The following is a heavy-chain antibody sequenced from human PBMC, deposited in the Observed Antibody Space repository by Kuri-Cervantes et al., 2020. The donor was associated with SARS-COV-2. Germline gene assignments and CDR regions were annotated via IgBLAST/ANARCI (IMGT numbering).Heavy chain of an antibody. CDR3: ARYCTSTSCYNIDTDY. V-gene: IGHV4-34*01. J-gene: IGHJ4*02. Sequence: SETLSLTCAVYGGSFSDYSWSWIRQPPGKGLEWIGEINHSGRANYNPSLKSRVTISVDTSKNQFSLKLDSVTAADTAVYYCARYCTSTSCYNIDTDYWGQGTLVTVSS. CDR1: GGSFSDYS. CDR2: INHSGRA. D-gene: IGHD2-2*02.